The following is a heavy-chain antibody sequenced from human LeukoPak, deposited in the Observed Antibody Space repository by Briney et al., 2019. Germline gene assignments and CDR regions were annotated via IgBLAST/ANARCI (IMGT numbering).Heavy chain of an antibody. J-gene: IGHJ4*02. CDR1: GFTISSNY. CDR3: AREGEYSSSSGRFH. Sequence: GALRLSCAASGFTISSNYMSWVRQAPGKGLEWVSYIRSSSSVIYYADSVKGRFTISRDNAKNSLYLQMNSLRAEDTAVYYCAREGEYSSSSGRFHWGQGTLVTVSS. V-gene: IGHV3-48*01. D-gene: IGHD6-6*01. CDR2: IRSSSSVI.